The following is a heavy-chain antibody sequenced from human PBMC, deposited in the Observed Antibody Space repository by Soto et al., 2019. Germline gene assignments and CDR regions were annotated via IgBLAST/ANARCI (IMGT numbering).Heavy chain of an antibody. CDR1: GFTFNVYG. Sequence: QEQLVESGGGVVQPGTSLRLSCVASGFTFNVYGMHWVRQAPGKGLEWVAAIWFDGSDKYYADSVKGRFTISRDNSKNTLYLQMNSLRAEDTGVYYCARVVGAAAGRFDPWGQGTLVIVSS. CDR2: IWFDGSDK. V-gene: IGHV3-33*01. D-gene: IGHD6-13*01. J-gene: IGHJ5*02. CDR3: ARVVGAAAGRFDP.